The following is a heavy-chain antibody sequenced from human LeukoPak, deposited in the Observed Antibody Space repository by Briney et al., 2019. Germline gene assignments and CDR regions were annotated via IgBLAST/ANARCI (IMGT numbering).Heavy chain of an antibody. Sequence: GGSPRLSCAASGFTFSSYNMNWVRQAPGKGLEWVSSISSSSSYIYYADSVKGRFTISRDNAKNSLYLQMNSLRAEDTAVYWCARDYIAYDPLDYWGQGTLVTVSS. D-gene: IGHD3-3*01. J-gene: IGHJ4*02. CDR1: GFTFSSYN. V-gene: IGHV3-21*01. CDR3: ARDYIAYDPLDY. CDR2: ISSSSSYI.